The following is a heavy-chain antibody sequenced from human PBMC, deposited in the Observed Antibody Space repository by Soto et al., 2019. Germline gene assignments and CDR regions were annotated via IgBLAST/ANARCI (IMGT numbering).Heavy chain of an antibody. CDR3: ARDRGYCSGGSCYSDWFDP. D-gene: IGHD2-15*01. J-gene: IGHJ5*02. CDR1: GFTFSSYG. V-gene: IGHV3-33*01. Sequence: PGGSLRLSCAASGFTFSSYGMHWVRQAPGKGLEWVAVIWYDGSNKYYADSVKGRFTISRDNSKNTLYLQMNSLRAEDTAVYYCARDRGYCSGGSCYSDWFDPCGQGTLVTVSS. CDR2: IWYDGSNK.